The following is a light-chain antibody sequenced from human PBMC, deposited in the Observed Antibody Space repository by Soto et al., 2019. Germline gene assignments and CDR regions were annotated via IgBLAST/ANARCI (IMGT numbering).Light chain of an antibody. J-gene: IGKJ1*01. V-gene: IGKV1-5*03. Sequence: DIQMTQSPSTLSGSVGDRFTITCRASQTISSWLASYQQKPGKAPKLLIYKASTLKSGVPSRFSGSGSGTEFTLTISSLQPDDFATYYCQNYNSYSEEFGQGTKVDIK. CDR1: QTISSW. CDR2: KAS. CDR3: QNYNSYSEE.